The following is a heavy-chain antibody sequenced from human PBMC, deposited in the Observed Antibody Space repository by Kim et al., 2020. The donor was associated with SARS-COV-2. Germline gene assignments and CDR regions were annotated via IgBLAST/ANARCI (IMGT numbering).Heavy chain of an antibody. V-gene: IGHV5-10-1*01. D-gene: IGHD6-13*01. CDR3: ARQTSSSYYHF. Sequence: GESLKISCKGSGYSFTNYWISWVRQMPGKGLEWMGRVEPSDSYTNYSPSFQGHVTMSADKSISTAYLQWSSLKASDTAIYYCARQTSSSYYHFWGQGTLVTVSS. J-gene: IGHJ4*02. CDR1: GYSFTNYW. CDR2: VEPSDSYT.